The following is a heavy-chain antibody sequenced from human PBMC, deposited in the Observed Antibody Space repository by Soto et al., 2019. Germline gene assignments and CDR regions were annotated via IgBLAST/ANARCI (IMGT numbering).Heavy chain of an antibody. D-gene: IGHD3-10*01. Sequence: GDSLKISCKGSGYSXTSYWIGWVRQMPGKGLEWMGIIYPGDSDTRYSPSFQGQVTISADKSISTAYLQWSSLKASDTAMYYCARQGITMVRGDPYYFDYWGQGTLVTVSS. CDR3: ARQGITMVRGDPYYFDY. V-gene: IGHV5-51*01. J-gene: IGHJ4*02. CDR1: GYSXTSYW. CDR2: IYPGDSDT.